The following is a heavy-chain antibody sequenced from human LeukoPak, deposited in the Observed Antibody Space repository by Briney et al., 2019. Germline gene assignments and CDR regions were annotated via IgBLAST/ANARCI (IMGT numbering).Heavy chain of an antibody. CDR2: INHSGST. CDR1: GGSFSGYY. CDR3: ARLGDYGGYDRSPIDY. V-gene: IGHV4-34*01. Sequence: PSETLSLTCAVYGGSFSGYYWSWIRQPPGKGLEWIGEINHSGSTNYNPSLKSRVTISVDTSKNQFSLKLSSVTAADTAVYYCARLGDYGGYDRSPIDYWGQGTLVTVSS. D-gene: IGHD5-12*01. J-gene: IGHJ4*02.